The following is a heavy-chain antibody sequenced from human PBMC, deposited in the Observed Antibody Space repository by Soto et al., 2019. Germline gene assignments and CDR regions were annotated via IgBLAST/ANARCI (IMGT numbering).Heavy chain of an antibody. CDR3: AGRAASERVCYYSYYRDV. V-gene: IGHV4-59*01. D-gene: IGHD2-8*01. Sequence: QVQLQESGPGLVKPSETLSLTCTVSGGSISSYYWSWIRQPPGKGLEWIGYIYYSGSTNDNPSLKSRSTISADTSTNQFPLKPSSVTAADTSVYYCAGRAASERVCYYSYYRDVVGKGTTVIVSS. J-gene: IGHJ6*03. CDR2: IYYSGST. CDR1: GGSISSYY.